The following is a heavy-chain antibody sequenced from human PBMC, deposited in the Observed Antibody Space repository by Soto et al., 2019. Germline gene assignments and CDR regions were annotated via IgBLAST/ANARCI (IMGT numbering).Heavy chain of an antibody. CDR1: GGSFSGYY. Sequence: TLSLTCAVYGGSFSGYYWSWIRQPPGKGLEWIGEINHSGSTNYNPSLKSRVTISVDTSKNQFSLKLSSVTAADTAVYYCARSFSDYYGTNYYYGMDVWGQGTTVTVSS. CDR2: INHSGST. V-gene: IGHV4-34*01. CDR3: ARSFSDYYGTNYYYGMDV. J-gene: IGHJ6*02. D-gene: IGHD3-10*01.